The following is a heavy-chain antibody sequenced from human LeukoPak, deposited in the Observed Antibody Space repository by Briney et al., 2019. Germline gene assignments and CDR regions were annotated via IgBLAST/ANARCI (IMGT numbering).Heavy chain of an antibody. CDR1: GGTFSSYT. V-gene: IGHV1-69*04. CDR2: IVPILGIA. CDR3: ARDLLAYCGGDCYRGDAFDI. D-gene: IGHD2-21*02. Sequence: ASVKVSCKASGGTFSSYTISWVRQAPGQGLERMGRIVPILGIANYAQKFQGRVTITADKSTSTAYMELSSLRSEDTAVYYCARDLLAYCGGDCYRGDAFDIWGQGTMVTVSS. J-gene: IGHJ3*02.